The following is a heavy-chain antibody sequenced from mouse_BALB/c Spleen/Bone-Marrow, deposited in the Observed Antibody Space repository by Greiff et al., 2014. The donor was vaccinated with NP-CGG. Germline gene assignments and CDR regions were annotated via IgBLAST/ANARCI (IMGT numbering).Heavy chain of an antibody. V-gene: IGHV5-4*02. Sequence: VQLKESGGGLVKPGGSLKLSCAASGFTFSDYYMYWVRQTPEKRLGWVATISDGGGYTYYPDSVWGRFTISRDNAKNNLYLQMSSLKSEDTAMYYCARSGERYGAMDYWGQGTSVNVFS. CDR1: GFTFSDYY. CDR3: ARSGERYGAMDY. J-gene: IGHJ4*01. D-gene: IGHD2-10*02. CDR2: ISDGGGYT.